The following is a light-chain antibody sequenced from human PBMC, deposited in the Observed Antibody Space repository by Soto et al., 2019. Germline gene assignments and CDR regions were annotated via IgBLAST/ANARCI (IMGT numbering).Light chain of an antibody. CDR2: SAS. CDR1: QTIGSY. Sequence: DIQLTQSPSSLSASVGDRVTITCRASQTIGSYLNWYQQQPGKAPKVLIYSASSLQSGVPSRFRGSGSETEFTLTISGLQPDDFATYYCQQFIDGWPFGQGTKVDIK. V-gene: IGKV1-39*01. CDR3: QQFIDGWP. J-gene: IGKJ1*01.